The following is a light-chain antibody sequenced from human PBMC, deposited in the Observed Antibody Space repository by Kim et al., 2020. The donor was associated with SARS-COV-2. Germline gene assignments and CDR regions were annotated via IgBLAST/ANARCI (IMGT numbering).Light chain of an antibody. Sequence: SVLPGQTARIACAGDNLGAKHVSWFQQKPGQSPLLVIYQDTKRPSGIPERFSGSNSGNTATLTITGAQTVDEADYYCQAWDSNTCVFGTGTKVTVL. CDR3: QAWDSNTCV. V-gene: IGLV3-1*01. CDR1: NLGAKH. J-gene: IGLJ1*01. CDR2: QDT.